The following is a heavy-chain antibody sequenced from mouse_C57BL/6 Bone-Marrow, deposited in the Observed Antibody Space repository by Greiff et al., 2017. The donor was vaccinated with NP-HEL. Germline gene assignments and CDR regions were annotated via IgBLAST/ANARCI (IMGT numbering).Heavy chain of an antibody. D-gene: IGHD2-3*01. J-gene: IGHJ3*01. CDR3: AGDGYCAAWFAY. Sequence: QVQLQQSGAELARPGASVKLSCKASGYTFTSYGISWVKQRTGQGLEWIGEIYPRSGNTYYNEKFKGKATLTADKASSKAYMELRSLTSEDSAVYFGAGDGYCAAWFAYWGQGTLVTVSA. CDR1: GYTFTSYG. CDR2: IYPRSGNT. V-gene: IGHV1-81*01.